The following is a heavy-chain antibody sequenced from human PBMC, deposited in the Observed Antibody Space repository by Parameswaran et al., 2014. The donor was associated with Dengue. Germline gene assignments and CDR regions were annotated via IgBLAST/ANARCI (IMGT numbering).Heavy chain of an antibody. V-gene: IGHV1-69*01. J-gene: IGHJ6*02. CDR3: ARGISEVLRFLEWLLPYYYYGMDV. CDR2: IIPIFGTA. Sequence: SWVRQAPGQGLEWMGGIIPIFGTANYAQKFQGRVTITADESTSTAYMELSSLRSEDTAVYYCARGISEVLRFLEWLLPYYYYGMDVWGQGTTVTVSS. D-gene: IGHD3-3*01.